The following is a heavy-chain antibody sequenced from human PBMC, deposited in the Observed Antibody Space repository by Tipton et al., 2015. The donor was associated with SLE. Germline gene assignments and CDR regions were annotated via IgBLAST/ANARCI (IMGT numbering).Heavy chain of an antibody. Sequence: TLSLTCTVSGGSIRSGDYSWNWIRQPPGKGLQWIGYMSDSGSTYYNPSLKSRVTVSVDRSKNQFSLRLSSVTAADTAFYYCARQSYHDSGEAEADAFDIWGQGTMVTVSP. CDR1: GGSIRSGDYS. J-gene: IGHJ3*02. D-gene: IGHD3-22*01. CDR3: ARQSYHDSGEAEADAFDI. CDR2: MSDSGST. V-gene: IGHV4-30-4*01.